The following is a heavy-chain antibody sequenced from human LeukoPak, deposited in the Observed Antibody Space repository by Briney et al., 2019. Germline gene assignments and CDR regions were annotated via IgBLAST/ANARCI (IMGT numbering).Heavy chain of an antibody. CDR2: NNPNSGAT. J-gene: IGHJ5*02. D-gene: IGHD3-22*01. CDR1: GDSFTASY. CDR3: ARDLRGSQYYYDSSGYPACGP. V-gene: IGHV1-2*02. Sequence: ASVKVSCKASGDSFTASYTHWVRQAPGQGLEYMGWNNPNSGATSYAQKFQGRVTMTRDTSISTAYMELRSLRSDDTAVYYCARDLRGSQYYYDSSGYPACGPWGQGTLVTVSS.